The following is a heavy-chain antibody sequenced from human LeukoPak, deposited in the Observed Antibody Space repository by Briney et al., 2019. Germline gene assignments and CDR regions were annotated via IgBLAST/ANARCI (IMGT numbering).Heavy chain of an antibody. CDR1: GFTFSSYS. Sequence: GGSLRLPCAASGFTFSSYSMNWVRQAPGKGLEWVSSISSSSSYIYYADSVKGRFTISRDNAKNPLYLQMNSLRAEDTAVYYCARVAQLRYVDWIPSTGWFDPWGQGTLVTVSS. J-gene: IGHJ5*02. V-gene: IGHV3-21*01. CDR2: ISSSSSYI. CDR3: ARVAQLRYVDWIPSTGWFDP. D-gene: IGHD3-9*01.